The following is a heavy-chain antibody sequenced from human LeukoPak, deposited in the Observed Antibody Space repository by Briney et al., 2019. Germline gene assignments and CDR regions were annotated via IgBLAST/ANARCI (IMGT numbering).Heavy chain of an antibody. CDR1: GGSISSYY. CDR3: ARNRITTRGAFDY. J-gene: IGHJ4*02. V-gene: IGHV4-59*01. D-gene: IGHD6-6*01. CDR2: IYYSGGT. Sequence: PSETLSLTCPVSGGSISSYYWSWIRQPPGKGQEWIGYIYYSGGTNYNPSLKSRVTISVDTSKNQISLKLSSVTAADTAVYYCARNRITTRGAFDYWGQGTLVTVSS.